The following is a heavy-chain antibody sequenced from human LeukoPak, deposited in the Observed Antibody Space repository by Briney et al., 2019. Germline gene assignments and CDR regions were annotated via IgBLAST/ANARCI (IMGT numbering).Heavy chain of an antibody. J-gene: IGHJ4*02. V-gene: IGHV3-7*01. CDR1: GFTFTSYW. CDR2: IKQDGSEK. CDR3: TRLHNSGWTGY. D-gene: IGHD6-19*01. Sequence: GGSLRLSCAASGFTFTSYWMSWFRQAPGKGLEWVANIKQDGSEKHYVDSVKGQFTISRDNTKNSLYLQMNSLRADDTAVYYCTRLHNSGWTGYWGQGTLVTVSS.